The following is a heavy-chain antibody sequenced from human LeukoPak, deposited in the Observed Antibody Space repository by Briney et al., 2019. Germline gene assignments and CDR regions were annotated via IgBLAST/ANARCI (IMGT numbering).Heavy chain of an antibody. CDR2: IYTSGST. CDR1: GGSISSYY. Sequence: KPSETLSLTCTVSGGSISSYYWSWIRQPAGKGLEWIGRIYTSGSTNYNPPLKSRVTMSVDTSKNQFSLKLSSVTAADTAVYYCARMGYYYDSSGYWEYFQHWGQGTLVTVSS. J-gene: IGHJ1*01. V-gene: IGHV4-4*07. D-gene: IGHD3-22*01. CDR3: ARMGYYYDSSGYWEYFQH.